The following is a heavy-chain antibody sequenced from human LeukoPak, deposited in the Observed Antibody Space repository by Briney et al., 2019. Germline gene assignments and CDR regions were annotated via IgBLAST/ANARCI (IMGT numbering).Heavy chain of an antibody. CDR3: ASSVDTSMVNY. Sequence: SETLSLTCTISGGSISSYYWSWIRQPAGKGLEWIGRIYTSGSTNYNPSLKSRVTISVDTSKNQFSLKLSSVTAADTAVYYCASSVDTSMVNYWGQGTLVTVSS. D-gene: IGHD5-18*01. V-gene: IGHV4-4*07. CDR2: IYTSGST. CDR1: GGSISSYY. J-gene: IGHJ4*02.